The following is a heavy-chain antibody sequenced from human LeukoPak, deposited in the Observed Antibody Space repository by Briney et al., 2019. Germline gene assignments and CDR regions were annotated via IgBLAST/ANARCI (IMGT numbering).Heavy chain of an antibody. CDR3: ASSLLTIYGVVNAFDI. J-gene: IGHJ3*02. V-gene: IGHV1-69*08. Sequence: GSSVKVSCKASGGSFSSYTINWVRQAPGQGLEWMGRIIPIVGTGKYAQKFQGRVTITADKSTSTAYMELCSLRSEDTAVYYCASSLLTIYGVVNAFDIWGQGTMVTVSS. CDR2: IIPIVGTG. D-gene: IGHD3-3*01. CDR1: GGSFSSYT.